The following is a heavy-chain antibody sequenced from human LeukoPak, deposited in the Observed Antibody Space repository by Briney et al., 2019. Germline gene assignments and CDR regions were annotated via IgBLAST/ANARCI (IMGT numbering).Heavy chain of an antibody. D-gene: IGHD1-26*01. CDR1: GFTFSSYA. CDR3: AKDGGDRIVGATVDY. J-gene: IGHJ4*02. CDR2: ISGSGGST. V-gene: IGHV3-23*01. Sequence: GGSLRLSCAASGFTFSSYAMRWVRQAPGKGLEWVSAISGSGGSTYYADSVKGRFTISRDNSKNTLYLQMNSLRAEDTAVYYCAKDGGDRIVGATVDYWGQGTLVTVSS.